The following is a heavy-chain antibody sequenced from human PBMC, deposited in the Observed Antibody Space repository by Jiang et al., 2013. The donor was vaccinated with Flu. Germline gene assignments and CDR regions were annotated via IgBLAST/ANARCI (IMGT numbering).Heavy chain of an antibody. CDR1: GYTFTSYA. CDR2: INAGNGNT. Sequence: SGAEVKKPGASVKVSCKASGYTFTSYAMHWVRQAPGQRLEWMGWINAGNGNTKYSQKFQGRVTITRDTSASTAYMELSSLRSEDTAVYYCARGGGVLWFGESFDIWGQGTMVTVSS. J-gene: IGHJ3*02. D-gene: IGHD3-10*01. V-gene: IGHV1-3*01. CDR3: ARGGGVLWFGESFDI.